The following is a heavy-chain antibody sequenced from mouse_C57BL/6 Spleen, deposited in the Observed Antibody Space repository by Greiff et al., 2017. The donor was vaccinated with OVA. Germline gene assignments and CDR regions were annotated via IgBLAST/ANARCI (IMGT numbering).Heavy chain of an antibody. J-gene: IGHJ4*01. CDR3: ARSYDYLYAMDY. CDR2: IYPGDGDT. CDR1: GYAFSSSW. V-gene: IGHV1-82*01. Sequence: VKLMESGPELVKPGASVKISCKASGYAFSSSWMNWVKQRPGKGLEWIGRIYPGDGDTNYNGKFKGKATLTADKSSSTAYMQLSSLTSEDSAVYFCARSYDYLYAMDYWGQGTSVTVSS. D-gene: IGHD2-4*01.